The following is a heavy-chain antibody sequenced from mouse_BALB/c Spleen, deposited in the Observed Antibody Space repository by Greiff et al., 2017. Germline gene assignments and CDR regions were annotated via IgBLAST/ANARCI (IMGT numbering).Heavy chain of an antibody. CDR2: IRSKSNNYAT. Sequence: EVQGVESGGGLVQPKGSLKLSCAASGFTFNTYAMNWVRQAPGKGLEWVARIRSKSNNYATYYADSVKDRFTISRDDSQSMLYLQMNNLKTEDTAMYYCVRQRDGYDPCFAYWGQETLGTVSA. D-gene: IGHD2-2*01. V-gene: IGHV10-1*02. CDR3: VRQRDGYDPCFAY. J-gene: IGHJ3*01. CDR1: GFTFNTYA.